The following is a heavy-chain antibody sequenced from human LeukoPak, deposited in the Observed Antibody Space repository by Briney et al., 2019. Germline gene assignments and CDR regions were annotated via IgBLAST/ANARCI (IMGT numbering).Heavy chain of an antibody. CDR2: LYNSDST. Sequence: PGGSLRLSCAASGFTVSNNYISWVRQAPGKGLEWVSVLYNSDSTYYADSVKGRFTIPRDNSKNTMYLQMNSLRAEDTAIYYCARDPGIDAFDVWGQGTMVTVSS. D-gene: IGHD1-26*01. J-gene: IGHJ3*01. CDR1: GFTVSNNY. CDR3: ARDPGIDAFDV. V-gene: IGHV3-53*01.